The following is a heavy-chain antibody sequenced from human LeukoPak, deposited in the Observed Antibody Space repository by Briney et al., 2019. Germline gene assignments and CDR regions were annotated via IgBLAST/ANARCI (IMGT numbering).Heavy chain of an antibody. CDR1: GYTFTGYY. D-gene: IGHD2-2*01. J-gene: IGHJ6*02. CDR2: INPNSGGT. V-gene: IGHV1-2*02. CDR3: ARDSPSIVVVPAAMGEDYYYYYGMDV. Sequence: ASVKVSGKASGYTFTGYYMHWVRQAPGQGLEWMGWINPNSGGTNYAQKFQGRVTMTRDTSISTAYMELSRLRSDDTAVYYCARDSPSIVVVPAAMGEDYYYYYGMDVWGQGTTVTVSS.